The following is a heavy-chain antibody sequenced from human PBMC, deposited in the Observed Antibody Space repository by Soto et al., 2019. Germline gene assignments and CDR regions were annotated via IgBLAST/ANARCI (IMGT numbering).Heavy chain of an antibody. Sequence: QVQLVQSGAEVKKPGSSVKVSCKASGGTFNNYAISWVRQAPGQGLEWMGGIIPIIGTADYAHKFQGRLAISADESTGTTFMELSSLRSEDTALYYCARGGVDVVATSSGDYWGQGTLVTVSS. CDR1: GGTFNNYA. V-gene: IGHV1-69*01. D-gene: IGHD5-12*01. CDR3: ARGGVDVVATSSGDY. J-gene: IGHJ4*02. CDR2: IIPIIGTA.